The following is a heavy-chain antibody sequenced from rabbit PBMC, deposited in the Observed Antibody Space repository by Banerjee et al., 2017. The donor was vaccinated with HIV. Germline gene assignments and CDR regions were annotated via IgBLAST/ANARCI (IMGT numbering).Heavy chain of an antibody. J-gene: IGHJ4*01. Sequence: LEESGGDLVKPEGSLTLTCTASGFSFSSSYWICWVRQAPGKGLEWIACINTSSGNIVYASWAKGRFTISKASSTTVSLQMTSLTAADTATYFCARDLTATVGYAYNLWGPGTLVTVS. CDR2: INTSSGNI. CDR3: ARDLTATVGYAYNL. D-gene: IGHD6-1*01. V-gene: IGHV1S45*01. CDR1: GFSFSSSYW.